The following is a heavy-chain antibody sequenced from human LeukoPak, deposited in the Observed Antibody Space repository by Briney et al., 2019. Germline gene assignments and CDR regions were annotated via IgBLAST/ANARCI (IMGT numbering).Heavy chain of an antibody. CDR1: EFTFSAYS. D-gene: IGHD4-23*01. CDR3: ARDKAGAVATLFDY. V-gene: IGHV3-48*04. Sequence: GGSLRLSCAASEFTFSAYSMNWVRQAPGKGLEWVSYISSSSSTIYYADSVKGRFTISRDNAKNSLYLQMNSLRAEDTAVYYCARDKAGAVATLFDYWGQGTLVTVSS. J-gene: IGHJ4*02. CDR2: ISSSSSTI.